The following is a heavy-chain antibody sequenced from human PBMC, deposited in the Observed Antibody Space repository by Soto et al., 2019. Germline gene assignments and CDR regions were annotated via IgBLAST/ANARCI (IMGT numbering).Heavy chain of an antibody. V-gene: IGHV3-9*01. Sequence: EVQLVESGGGLVQPGRSLRLSCAASGFTFDDYAMHWVRQARGKGLEWVSGISWNSGSIGYADSVKGRFTISRDNAKNSLYLQMNSLRAEDTALYYCAKDRGGYSYGYLDYWGQGTLVTVSS. D-gene: IGHD5-18*01. CDR2: ISWNSGSI. CDR3: AKDRGGYSYGYLDY. J-gene: IGHJ4*02. CDR1: GFTFDDYA.